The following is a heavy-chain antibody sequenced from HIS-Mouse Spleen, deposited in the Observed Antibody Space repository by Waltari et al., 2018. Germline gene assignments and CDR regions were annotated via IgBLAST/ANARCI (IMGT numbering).Heavy chain of an antibody. CDR3: ARGAPSAGNFDY. J-gene: IGHJ4*02. Sequence: QLQLQESGPGLVKPSETLSLTCTVSGGPISSSSYYWGWIRQPPGKGLEWIGSIYYSGSTYYNPSLKSRVTISVDTSKNQFSLKLSSVTAADTAVYYCARGAPSAGNFDYWGQGTLVTVSS. CDR2: IYYSGST. CDR1: GGPISSSSYY. V-gene: IGHV4-39*07.